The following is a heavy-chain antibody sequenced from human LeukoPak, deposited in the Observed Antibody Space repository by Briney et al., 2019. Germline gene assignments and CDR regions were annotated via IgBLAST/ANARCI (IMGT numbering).Heavy chain of an antibody. V-gene: IGHV4-34*01. CDR3: ATGNNTVADY. CDR2: INHSGST. D-gene: IGHD1-1*01. CDR1: GGSFRGNY. J-gene: IGHJ4*02. Sequence: SETLSLTCAVYGGSFRGNYWSWFRQSPGKGLEWIGEINHSGSTNYNPSLKSRLSISEDTSKKQISLKVTSVTAADTAVYYCATGNNTVADYWGQGTLVTVSS.